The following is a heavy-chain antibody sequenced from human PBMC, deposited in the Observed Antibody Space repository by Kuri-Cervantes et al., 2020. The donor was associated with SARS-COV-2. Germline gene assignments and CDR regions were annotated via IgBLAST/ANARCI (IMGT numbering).Heavy chain of an antibody. CDR1: GYTFTTYG. J-gene: IGHJ6*02. D-gene: IGHD4-17*01. V-gene: IGHV1-18*04. CDR3: AGGFDYGDYPYYYGMDV. CDR2: ISTYNANA. Sequence: ASVKVSCKASGYTFTTYGITWVRQAPGQGLEWMGWISTYNANADYAQKLLGRVTMTTDTSTSTAYMELRSLRSDDTAIYYCAGGFDYGDYPYYYGMDVWGQGTTVTVSS.